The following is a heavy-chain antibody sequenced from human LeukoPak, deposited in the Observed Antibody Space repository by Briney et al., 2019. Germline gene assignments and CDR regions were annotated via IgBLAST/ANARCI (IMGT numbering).Heavy chain of an antibody. V-gene: IGHV3-66*01. D-gene: IGHD3-3*02. Sequence: GSLRLSCTASEFTVSSNYMSWVRQAPGKGLEWVSLIYSGGSTYYVDSVKGRFTVSRDTSRDTLYLQMNSLRAEDTAIYYCARIGGISKGDYWGQGTLVTVSS. CDR3: ARIGGISKGDY. CDR1: EFTVSSNY. CDR2: IYSGGST. J-gene: IGHJ4*02.